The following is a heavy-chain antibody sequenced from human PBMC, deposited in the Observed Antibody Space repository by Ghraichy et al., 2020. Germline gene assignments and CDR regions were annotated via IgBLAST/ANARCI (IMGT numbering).Heavy chain of an antibody. CDR1: GFTFSSYA. D-gene: IGHD2-2*03. V-gene: IGHV3-23*01. J-gene: IGHJ5*02. CDR2: IGSRGSST. Sequence: GESLNISCVASGFTFSSYAMSWVRQAPGKGLEWVSAIGSRGSSTYYADSVKGRFTISRDNSKNTLYLQMNSLRADDTAVYFCAKDLGGYCSSITCPWDNYFDPWGQGTLVTVSS. CDR3: AKDLGGYCSSITCPWDNYFDP.